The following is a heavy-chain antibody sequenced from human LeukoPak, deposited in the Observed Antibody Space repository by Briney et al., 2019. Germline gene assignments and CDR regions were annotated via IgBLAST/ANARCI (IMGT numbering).Heavy chain of an antibody. CDR2: IIPIFGTA. J-gene: IGHJ4*02. CDR1: GGTFSSYA. D-gene: IGHD3-3*01. Sequence: SVKVSCKASGGTFSSYAISWVRQAPGQGLEWMGGIIPIFGTANYAQKFQGRVTITADESTSTAYMELSSLRSEDTAVYYCARDNPSGFDFWSGCLDYWGQGTLVTVSS. V-gene: IGHV1-69*13. CDR3: ARDNPSGFDFWSGCLDY.